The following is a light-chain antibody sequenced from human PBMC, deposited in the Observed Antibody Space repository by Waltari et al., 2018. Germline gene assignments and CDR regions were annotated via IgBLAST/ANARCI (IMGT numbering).Light chain of an antibody. CDR2: LNSDGSH. Sequence: QPVLTQPPSASGSLGASVKLTCSLSGEYAVYDIDWHHVHPQKGPLYLLRLNSDGSHIKGDGIPDRFSGSTSGAERYLTISRLQSEDEAVYYCQTWGTAMHVFGGGTKLTVL. J-gene: IGLJ3*02. CDR3: QTWGTAMHV. CDR1: GEYAVYD. V-gene: IGLV4-69*01.